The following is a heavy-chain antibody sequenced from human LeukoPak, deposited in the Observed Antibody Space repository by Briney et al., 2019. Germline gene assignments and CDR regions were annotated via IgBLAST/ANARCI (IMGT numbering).Heavy chain of an antibody. J-gene: IGHJ4*02. CDR2: INPGGGST. CDR1: GYTFTSYY. V-gene: IGHV1-46*01. Sequence: ASVKVSCKASGYTFTSYYMHWVRQAPGQGLEWMGIINPGGGSTSYAQKFQGRVTMTRDTSTSTVYMELSSLRSEDTAVYYCAGGSSGWYSVAYWGQGTLVTVSS. D-gene: IGHD6-19*01. CDR3: AGGSSGWYSVAY.